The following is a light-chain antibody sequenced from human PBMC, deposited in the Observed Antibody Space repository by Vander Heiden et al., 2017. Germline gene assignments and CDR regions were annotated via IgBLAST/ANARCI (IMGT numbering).Light chain of an antibody. V-gene: IGKV3-20*01. CDR3: QQYAISRLT. J-gene: IGKJ4*01. CDR1: QTISSSY. CDR2: GAS. Sequence: VLTQSPGTLSLSPGERATLPCRASQTISSSYVAWYQQKPGQAPRRLIYGASSRATGIPDRFSGSGSGTDFTLTISRLEPEDFAVYYCQQYAISRLTFGGGTKVEIK.